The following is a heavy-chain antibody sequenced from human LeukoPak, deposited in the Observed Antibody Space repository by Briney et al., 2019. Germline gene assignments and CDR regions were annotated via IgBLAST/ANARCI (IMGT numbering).Heavy chain of an antibody. D-gene: IGHD4-17*01. CDR3: ARAKRYGDSGPADDAFDI. V-gene: IGHV4-30-2*01. J-gene: IGHJ3*02. CDR1: GGSLSSGGYS. CDR2: IYHSGST. Sequence: SETLSLTCAVSGGSLSSGGYSWSWIRQPPGKGLEWIGYIYHSGSTYYNPSLKSRVTISVDRSKNQFSLKLSSVTAADTAVYYCARAKRYGDSGPADDAFDIWGQGTMVTVSS.